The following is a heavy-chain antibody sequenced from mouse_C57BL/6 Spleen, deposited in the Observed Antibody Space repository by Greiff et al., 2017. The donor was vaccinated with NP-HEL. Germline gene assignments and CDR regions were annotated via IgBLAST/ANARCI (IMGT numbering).Heavy chain of an antibody. CDR3: ERDYYGSRGYCEV. Sequence: EVQLVESGPGLAKPSQTLSLTCSVTGYSITSDYWNWIRQFPGHKLEYMGYISSSGSTYYNPSLKSRISITRDTSKNQYYLQLNSVTTEETATYDGERDYYGSRGYCEVWGTGTTVTV. CDR2: ISSSGST. V-gene: IGHV3-8*01. J-gene: IGHJ1*03. D-gene: IGHD1-1*01. CDR1: GYSITSDY.